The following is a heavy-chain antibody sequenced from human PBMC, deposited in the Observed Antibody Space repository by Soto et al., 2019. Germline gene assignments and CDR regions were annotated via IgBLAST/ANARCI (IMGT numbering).Heavy chain of an antibody. CDR2: ISCCGGSA. J-gene: IGHJ4*02. CDR1: GFNFKKFA. CDR3: AEVDGRKGLIPHLDY. V-gene: IGHV3-23*01. Sequence: EVHLLESGGGVVQPGGSLRLSCVASGFNFKKFAIAWVRQAAGEGLEWVSGISCCGGSASYADSVKGRFSIATKDSKNTVFLQLNSLRMADTAQYYCAEVDGRKGLIPHLDYWGQGTLVTVS. D-gene: IGHD2-21*01.